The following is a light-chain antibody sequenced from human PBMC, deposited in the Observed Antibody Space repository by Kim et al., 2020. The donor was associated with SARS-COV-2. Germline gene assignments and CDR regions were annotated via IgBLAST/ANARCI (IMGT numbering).Light chain of an antibody. CDR1: SSDIGHYNH. Sequence: QSALTQPASVSESPGQSITISCTGSSSDIGHYNHVSWYQQHPHEVPKLIIYEVNRRPSGISSRFSGSKSGNTASLTISSLQTEDEADYYCSSYATSTTWVFGGGTKVTVL. J-gene: IGLJ3*02. CDR3: SSYATSTTWV. V-gene: IGLV2-14*01. CDR2: EVN.